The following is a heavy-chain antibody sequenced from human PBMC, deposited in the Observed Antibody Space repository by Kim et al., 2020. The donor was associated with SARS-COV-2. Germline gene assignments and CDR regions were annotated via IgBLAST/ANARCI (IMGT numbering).Heavy chain of an antibody. Sequence: GGSLRLSCAASGFTFSSYGMHWVRQAPGKGLEWVAVIWNDGSNKYYADSVKGRFTISRDNSKNTLYLQMNSLRAEDTAVYYCAKGDMVRGTYAEYFQHWGQGTLVTVSS. V-gene: IGHV3-33*06. J-gene: IGHJ1*01. CDR3: AKGDMVRGTYAEYFQH. CDR2: IWNDGSNK. D-gene: IGHD3-10*01. CDR1: GFTFSSYG.